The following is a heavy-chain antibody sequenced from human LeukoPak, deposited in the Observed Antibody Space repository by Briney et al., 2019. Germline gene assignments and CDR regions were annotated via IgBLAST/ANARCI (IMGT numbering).Heavy chain of an antibody. Sequence: PGGSLRLSCAASGFTFSSYAMSWVRQAPGKGLEWVSAISGSGGSTYYADSVKGRFTISRDNSKNTLYLQMNSLRAEDTAVYYCAKGPKGAYYYDSSGYYYSDYWGQGTLVTVSS. V-gene: IGHV3-23*01. CDR3: AKGPKGAYYYDSSGYYYSDY. CDR2: ISGSGGST. J-gene: IGHJ4*02. CDR1: GFTFSSYA. D-gene: IGHD3-22*01.